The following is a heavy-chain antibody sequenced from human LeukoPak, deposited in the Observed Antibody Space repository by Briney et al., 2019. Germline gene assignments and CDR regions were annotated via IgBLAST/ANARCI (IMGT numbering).Heavy chain of an antibody. CDR3: ARAGTASSSTPDY. CDR1: GYTLSTYG. CDR2: LSAYNGHK. V-gene: IGHV1-18*01. D-gene: IGHD6-6*01. Sequence: ASVKVSCKASGYTLSTYGIPWVRQAPGQGLEWLDWLSAYNGHKKHAQKLQDRLTDTTDTPTNTAHMEQRRLRSDDTAVYFCARAGTASSSTPDYGGQGTPVTVPS. J-gene: IGHJ4*02.